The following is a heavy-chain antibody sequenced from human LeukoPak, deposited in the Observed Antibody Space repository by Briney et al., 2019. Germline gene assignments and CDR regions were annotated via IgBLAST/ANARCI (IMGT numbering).Heavy chain of an antibody. CDR3: ARATYYYDSSGYRDFYFDD. V-gene: IGHV3-64*04. J-gene: IGHJ4*02. Sequence: GGSLRLSCSASGFTFSNYAMHWVRQSPGKGPEYVSAISTTGGSTYYADSVKGRFTISRDNSKNTLYLQMNSLRAEDTAVYYCARATYYYDSSGYRDFYFDDWGQGTLVTVSS. D-gene: IGHD3-22*01. CDR2: ISTTGGST. CDR1: GFTFSNYA.